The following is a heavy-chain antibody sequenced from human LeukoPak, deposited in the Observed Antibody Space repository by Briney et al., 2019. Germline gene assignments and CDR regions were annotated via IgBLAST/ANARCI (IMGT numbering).Heavy chain of an antibody. D-gene: IGHD7-27*01. Sequence: SETLSLTCTVSGGSISSYYWSWIRQPAGKGLEWIGYIYHTGSTSYSPSLKSRVTISADTSQNQFSLKLSSVTAADTAVYYCASRKLGNDYWGQGTLVTVSS. CDR2: IYHTGST. J-gene: IGHJ4*02. V-gene: IGHV4-59*01. CDR1: GGSISSYY. CDR3: ASRKLGNDY.